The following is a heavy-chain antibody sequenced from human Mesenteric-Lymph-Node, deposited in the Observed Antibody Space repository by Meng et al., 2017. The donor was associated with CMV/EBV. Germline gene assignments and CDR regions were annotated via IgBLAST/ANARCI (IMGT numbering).Heavy chain of an antibody. CDR1: GYTFTSYG. CDR2: IYPGDADT. D-gene: IGHD6-13*01. V-gene: IGHV5-51*01. J-gene: IGHJ6*02. CDR3: ARQGIAAAGNIYYYYGMDV. Sequence: KVSCKASGYTFTSYGISWVRQMPGKGLEWMGIIYPGDADTRYSPSFQGQVTISADKSISTAYLQWSSLKASDTAMYYCARQGIAAAGNIYYYYGMDVWGQGTTVTVSS.